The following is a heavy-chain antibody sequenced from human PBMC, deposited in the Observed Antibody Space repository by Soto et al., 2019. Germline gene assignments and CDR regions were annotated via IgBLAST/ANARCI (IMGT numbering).Heavy chain of an antibody. V-gene: IGHV4-59*01. CDR1: GDSITSFF. CDR3: ARVNQLAPKRNAFDI. D-gene: IGHD2-2*01. Sequence: SETLSLTCSVSGDSITSFFWSWVRQPPGKGLEWIGYVHYSGSTNYNPFLKSRLTMSVDTSKNHFSLRLDSVTAADTAVYYCARVNQLAPKRNAFDIWGQGTMVTVSS. J-gene: IGHJ3*02. CDR2: VHYSGST.